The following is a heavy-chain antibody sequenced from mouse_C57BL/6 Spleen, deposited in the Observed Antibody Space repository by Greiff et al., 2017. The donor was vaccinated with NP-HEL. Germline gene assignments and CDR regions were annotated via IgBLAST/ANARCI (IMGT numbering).Heavy chain of an antibody. CDR1: GYSITSGYY. Sequence: ESGPGLVKPSQSLSLTCSVTGYSITSGYYWNWIRQFPGNKLEWMGYISYDGSNNYNPSLKNRISITRDTSKNQFFLKLNSVTTEDTATYYCALGDYDYDGPLFDYWGQGTTLTVSS. CDR3: ALGDYDYDGPLFDY. V-gene: IGHV3-6*01. CDR2: ISYDGSN. J-gene: IGHJ2*01. D-gene: IGHD2-4*01.